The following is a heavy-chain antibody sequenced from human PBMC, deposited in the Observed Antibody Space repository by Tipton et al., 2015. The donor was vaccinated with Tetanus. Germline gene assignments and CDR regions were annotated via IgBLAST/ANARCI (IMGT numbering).Heavy chain of an antibody. D-gene: IGHD3-16*01. V-gene: IGHV1-46*01. CDR3: ARAHYDSIWGSYQEPFDL. CDR1: GYTFISYH. CDR2: INPNTGTR. J-gene: IGHJ3*01. Sequence: QVQLVQSGAEVKKPGASVRVSCKTSGYTFISYHLHWVRRAPGQGLEWMGVINPNTGTRSYAPRFQGRVTVTIDTSTPTVPMDLSGLRSDDTAVYYCARAHYDSIWGSYQEPFDLWGQGTMVTVSS.